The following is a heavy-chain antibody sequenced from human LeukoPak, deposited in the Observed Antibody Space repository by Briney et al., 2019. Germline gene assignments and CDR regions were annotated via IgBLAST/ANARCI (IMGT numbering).Heavy chain of an antibody. CDR1: GGSISGSSYY. CDR2: IYYSGST. D-gene: IGHD3-16*02. V-gene: IGHV4-39*01. J-gene: IGHJ4*02. Sequence: SETLSLTCTVSGGSISGSSYYWGWIRQPPGKGLEWIGSIYYSGSTYYNPSLKSRVTISVDTSKNQFSLKLNSVTATDTAVYYCARSEGVWGSYRYTPYYFDYWGQGTLVTVSS. CDR3: ARSEGVWGSYRYTPYYFDY.